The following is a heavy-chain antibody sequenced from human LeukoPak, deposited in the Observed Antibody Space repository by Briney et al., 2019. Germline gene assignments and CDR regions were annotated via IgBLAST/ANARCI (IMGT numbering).Heavy chain of an antibody. CDR1: GFTFSSYA. CDR3: AKDLGIYDFWSGYSSFDY. Sequence: GGSLRLSCAASGFTFSSYAMSWVRQAPGKGLEWVSAISGSGGSTYYADSVKGRFTISRDNSKNTLYLQMNSLRAEDTAVYYCAKDLGIYDFWSGYSSFDYWGQGTLVTVSS. J-gene: IGHJ4*02. CDR2: ISGSGGST. V-gene: IGHV3-23*01. D-gene: IGHD3-3*01.